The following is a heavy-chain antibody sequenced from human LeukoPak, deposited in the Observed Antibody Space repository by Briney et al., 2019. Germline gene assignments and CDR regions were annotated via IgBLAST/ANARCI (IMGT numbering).Heavy chain of an antibody. D-gene: IGHD3-22*01. Sequence: GGSLRLSCAASGFTFGSYAMSWVRQAPGKGLEWVSAISGSGGSTYYADSVKGRFTISRDNSKNTLYLQMNSLRAEDTAVYYCAKDPGSAYYYDSSGPTPDYWGQGTLVTVSS. CDR1: GFTFGSYA. CDR3: AKDPGSAYYYDSSGPTPDY. CDR2: ISGSGGST. V-gene: IGHV3-23*01. J-gene: IGHJ4*02.